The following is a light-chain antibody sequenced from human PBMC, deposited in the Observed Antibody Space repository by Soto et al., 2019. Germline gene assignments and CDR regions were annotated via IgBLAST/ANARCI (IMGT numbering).Light chain of an antibody. CDR1: QSVSSSY. J-gene: IGKJ1*01. CDR3: QHYGSSPWT. Sequence: EIVLTQSPATLSLSPGERATLSCRASQSVSSSYLAWYQQKPGQAPRIIIYGASSRATGIPDRFSSSGSGTDFTLTISRLEPEDFAVYYCQHYGSSPWTFGQGTKVDIK. CDR2: GAS. V-gene: IGKV3-20*01.